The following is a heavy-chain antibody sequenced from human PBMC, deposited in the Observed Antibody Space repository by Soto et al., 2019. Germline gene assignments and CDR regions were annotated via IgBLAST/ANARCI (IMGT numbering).Heavy chain of an antibody. CDR3: ARDLPSLEVRSYGMDV. D-gene: IGHD3-10*01. J-gene: IGHJ6*02. Sequence: SVKVSCKVSGGTFSSYRFSWVRQAPGQGLEWMGGITPVFGTPDYAQKFQGRVTVTADRSTNTAYMELSRLTSEDTAVYYCARDLPSLEVRSYGMDVWGQGTTVTVAS. CDR2: ITPVFGTP. CDR1: GGTFSSYR. V-gene: IGHV1-69*06.